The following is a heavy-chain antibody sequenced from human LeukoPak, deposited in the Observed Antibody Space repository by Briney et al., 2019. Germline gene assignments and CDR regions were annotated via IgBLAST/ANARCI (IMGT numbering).Heavy chain of an antibody. CDR1: GFTFSQFG. Sequence: GGSLRLSCATSGFTFSQFGMTWVRQPPGKGLEWVASFDGNAHGTYFADSVKGRCTISSDNSKNTVYLQMNSLRADDTAVYYCVKDSPPRYSGSPPAYWGQGTLVTVSS. D-gene: IGHD1-26*01. J-gene: IGHJ4*02. CDR2: FDGNAHGT. CDR3: VKDSPPRYSGSPPAY. V-gene: IGHV3-23*01.